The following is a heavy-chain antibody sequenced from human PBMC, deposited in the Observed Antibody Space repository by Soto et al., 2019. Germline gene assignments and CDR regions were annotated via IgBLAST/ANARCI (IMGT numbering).Heavy chain of an antibody. V-gene: IGHV3-48*02. CDR1: GFMFSTYS. Sequence: HPGGSLRLSCAASGFMFSTYSLNWIRQAPGKGLEWVSYISPSSSSIYYADSVKGRFTISRDNAKNSMYLRMTSLRDEDMAVYYCAREHVNAFDIWGQGTMVTVSS. CDR3: AREHVNAFDI. CDR2: ISPSSSSI. J-gene: IGHJ3*02.